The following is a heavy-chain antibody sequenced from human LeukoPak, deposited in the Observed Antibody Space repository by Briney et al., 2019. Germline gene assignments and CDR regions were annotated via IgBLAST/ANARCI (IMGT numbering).Heavy chain of an antibody. CDR2: MNPNSGNT. J-gene: IGHJ5*02. CDR1: GYTFSNSV. CDR3: ARTGSGSGKNWFDP. V-gene: IGHV1-8*02. D-gene: IGHD3-10*01. Sequence: ASVKVSCKASGYTFSNSVINWVRQATGQGLEWMGWMNPNSGNTGYAQKFQGRVTMTRNTSISTAYMELSSLRSEDTAVYYCARTGSGSGKNWFDPWGQGTLVTVSS.